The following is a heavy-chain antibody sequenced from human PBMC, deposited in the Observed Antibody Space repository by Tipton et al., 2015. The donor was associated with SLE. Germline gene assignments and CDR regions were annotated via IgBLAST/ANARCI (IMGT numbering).Heavy chain of an antibody. CDR1: GFIFSTYS. CDR2: ISSSSSYI. J-gene: IGHJ3*02. D-gene: IGHD1-26*01. CDR3: ARGSGAFDI. Sequence: SLRLSCAASGFIFSTYSMNWVRQAPGKGLGWVSSISSSSSYIYYADSLKGRFTISRDNAKNSLYLQMNSLRAEDTAVYYCARGSGAFDIWGQGTMVTVSS. V-gene: IGHV3-21*01.